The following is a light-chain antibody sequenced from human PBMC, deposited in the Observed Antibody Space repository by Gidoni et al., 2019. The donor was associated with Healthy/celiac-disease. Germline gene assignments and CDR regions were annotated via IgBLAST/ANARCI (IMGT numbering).Light chain of an antibody. CDR2: AAS. Sequence: DIQMTQSPSSLSASVGDRVTITCRASQSISSNLNWYQQKPGKAPKLLIYAASSLQSGVPSRFSGSGSGTDFTLTISSLQPEDFATYYCQQSYSTLRGTFGQGTKVEIK. V-gene: IGKV1-39*01. J-gene: IGKJ1*01. CDR3: QQSYSTLRGT. CDR1: QSISSN.